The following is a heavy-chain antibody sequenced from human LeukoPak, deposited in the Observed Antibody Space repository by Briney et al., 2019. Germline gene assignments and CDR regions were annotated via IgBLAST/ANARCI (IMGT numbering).Heavy chain of an antibody. Sequence: GGSLRLSCAASGFTFSTYNMNWVRQAPGKGLEWVSSITSTSSYMYYADSVKGRFTVSRDNAQNSLYLHMSSLRAEDTAVYYCARDPYSGGYGDDYYYYMDVWGKGTTVTISS. D-gene: IGHD1-26*01. V-gene: IGHV3-21*01. CDR3: ARDPYSGGYGDDYYYYMDV. CDR1: GFTFSTYN. CDR2: ITSTSSYM. J-gene: IGHJ6*03.